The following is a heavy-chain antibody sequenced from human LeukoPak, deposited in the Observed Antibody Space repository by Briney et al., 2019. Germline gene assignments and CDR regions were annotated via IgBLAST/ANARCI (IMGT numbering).Heavy chain of an antibody. CDR1: GFTFSSYA. CDR3: AKDPSIAGAGRFPHFDY. CDR2: ISGSGGST. J-gene: IGHJ4*02. V-gene: IGHV3-23*01. Sequence: GGSLRLSCAASGFTFSSYAMSWVRQAPGKGLEWVSAISGSGGSTYYADSVKGLFTISRDNSKNTLYLQMNSLRAEDTAVYYCAKDPSIAGAGRFPHFDYWGQGTLVTVSS. D-gene: IGHD6-13*01.